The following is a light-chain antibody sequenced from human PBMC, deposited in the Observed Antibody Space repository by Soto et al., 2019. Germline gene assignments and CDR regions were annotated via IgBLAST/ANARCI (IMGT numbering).Light chain of an antibody. Sequence: QSVLAQPASVSGSPGQSITISCTGTSSDVAAYNYVSWYQQHPGKAPKLMIYEVSNRPSGVSNRFSGSKSGNTASLTISGLQAEDEADYCCSSYTSSTTLYVFGTGTKVTVL. CDR3: SSYTSSTTLYV. V-gene: IGLV2-14*01. CDR2: EVS. CDR1: SSDVAAYNY. J-gene: IGLJ1*01.